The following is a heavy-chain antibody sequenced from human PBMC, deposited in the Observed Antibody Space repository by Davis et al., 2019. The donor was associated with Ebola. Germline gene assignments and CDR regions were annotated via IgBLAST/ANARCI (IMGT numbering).Heavy chain of an antibody. CDR2: ISYDGSNK. CDR3: ASEVQWHPGWFDP. CDR1: GFTFSSYA. V-gene: IGHV3-30-3*01. Sequence: GESLKISCAASGFTFSSYAMHWVRQAPGKGLEWVAVISYDGSNKYYADSVKGRFTISRDNSKNTLYLQMNSLRAEDTAVYYCASEVQWHPGWFDPWGQGTLVTVSS. D-gene: IGHD6-19*01. J-gene: IGHJ5*02.